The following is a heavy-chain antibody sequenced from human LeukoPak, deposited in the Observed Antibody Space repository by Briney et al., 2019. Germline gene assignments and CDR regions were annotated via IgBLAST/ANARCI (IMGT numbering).Heavy chain of an antibody. Sequence: PGGSLRLSCAASGFTFSSYAMHWVRQAPGKGLEWVAVISYDGSNKYYADSVKGRFTISRDNSKNTLYLQMDSLGAEDTAVYYCARVYYDSSGYRHDAFDIWGQGTMVTVSS. CDR3: ARVYYDSSGYRHDAFDI. J-gene: IGHJ3*02. CDR2: ISYDGSNK. D-gene: IGHD3-22*01. CDR1: GFTFSSYA. V-gene: IGHV3-30*14.